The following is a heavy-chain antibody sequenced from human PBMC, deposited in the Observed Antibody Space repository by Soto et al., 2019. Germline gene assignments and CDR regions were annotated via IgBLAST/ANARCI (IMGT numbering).Heavy chain of an antibody. V-gene: IGHV1-18*04. J-gene: IGHJ6*02. CDR3: ARELGSIPYYYYGMDV. CDR1: GYTFTSYG. Sequence: QVQLVQSGAEVKKPGASVKVSCKASGYTFTSYGISWVRQAPGQGLEWMGWISAYNGNTNYAQKLQGRVTMTTDTSKSTAYMELRSLRSDDTAVYYCARELGSIPYYYYGMDVWGQGTTVTVSS. CDR2: ISAYNGNT. D-gene: IGHD7-27*01.